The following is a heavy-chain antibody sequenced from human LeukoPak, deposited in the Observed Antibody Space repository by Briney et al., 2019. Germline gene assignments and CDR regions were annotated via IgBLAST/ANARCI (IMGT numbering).Heavy chain of an antibody. J-gene: IGHJ3*02. Sequence: PGGSLRLSCAASGFTFSSYAMSWVRQAPGKGLEWVSAISGSGGSTYYADSVKGRFTISRDNSKNTPYLQMNSLRAEDTAVYYCAKDYAENYYYDSSGRSGAFDIWGQGTMVTVSS. V-gene: IGHV3-23*01. D-gene: IGHD3-22*01. CDR1: GFTFSSYA. CDR2: ISGSGGST. CDR3: AKDYAENYYYDSSGRSGAFDI.